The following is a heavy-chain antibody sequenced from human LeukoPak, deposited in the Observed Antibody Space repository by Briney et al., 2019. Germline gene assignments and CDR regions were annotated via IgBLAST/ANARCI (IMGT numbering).Heavy chain of an antibody. V-gene: IGHV3-7*03. CDR3: AIFGLDASGN. CDR1: GFTFRNYW. J-gene: IGHJ4*02. D-gene: IGHD2-2*01. Sequence: PGGSLRLSCAASGFTFRNYWMHWVRQAPGKGLEWVANIKEDGSKKNYVGSVKGRFTISRDNAKNSLYLQMNSLRAEDTAVYYCAIFGLDASGNWGQGTLVTVSS. CDR2: IKEDGSKK.